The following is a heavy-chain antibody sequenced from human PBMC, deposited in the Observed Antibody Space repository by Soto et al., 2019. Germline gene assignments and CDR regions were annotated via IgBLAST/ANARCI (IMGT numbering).Heavy chain of an antibody. CDR1: GITFSSYA. Sequence: PGGSLRLSCAASGITFSSYAMSWVRQAPGKGLEWVSSVTAGSEVTSYADSVKGRFTVSRDNSKNSLFLQMDNVRVEDTAVYYFALELVGVVYHDLVAYWGLGTLVTVSS. CDR3: ALELVGVVYHDLVAY. D-gene: IGHD2-15*01. J-gene: IGHJ4*02. CDR2: VTAGSEVT. V-gene: IGHV3-23*01.